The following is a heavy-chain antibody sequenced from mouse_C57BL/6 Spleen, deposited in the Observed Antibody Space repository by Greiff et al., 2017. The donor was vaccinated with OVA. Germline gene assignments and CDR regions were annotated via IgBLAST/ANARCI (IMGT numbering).Heavy chain of an antibody. V-gene: IGHV1-55*01. CDR2: IYPGSGST. CDR1: GYTFPSYW. Sequence: QVQLQQPGAELVKPGASVKMSCKASGYTFPSYWITWVKQRPGQGLEWIGDIYPGSGSTNYNEKFKSKATLTVDTSSSTAYMQLSSLTSEDSAVYYCARTSYDGYYEGYFDVWGTGTTVTVSS. CDR3: ARTSYDGYYEGYFDV. D-gene: IGHD2-3*01. J-gene: IGHJ1*03.